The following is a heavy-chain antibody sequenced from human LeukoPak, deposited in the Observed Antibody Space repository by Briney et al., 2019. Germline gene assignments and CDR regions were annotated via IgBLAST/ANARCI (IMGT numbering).Heavy chain of an antibody. V-gene: IGHV3-30*02. D-gene: IGHD5/OR15-5a*01. CDR1: GFTASSNY. Sequence: PGGSLRLSCAASGFTASSNYMSWVRQAPGKGLEWVAFIRYDGSNKYYADSVKGRFTISRDNSKNTLYLQMNSLRAEDTAVYYCAKGLRMDYWGQGTQVTVSS. CDR2: IRYDGSNK. J-gene: IGHJ4*02. CDR3: AKGLRMDY.